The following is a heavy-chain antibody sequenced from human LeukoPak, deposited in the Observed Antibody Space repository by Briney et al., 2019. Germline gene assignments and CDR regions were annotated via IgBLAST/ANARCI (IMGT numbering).Heavy chain of an antibody. Sequence: GGSLRLSCAASGFTFSSYAMSWVRQAPGKGLEWVSSFSGSGGSTYYADSVKGRFTISRDNSKNTLYLQMNSLRAEDTAIYYCAKGVDYFEYWGQGTLVTVSS. V-gene: IGHV3-23*01. J-gene: IGHJ4*02. D-gene: IGHD2-15*01. CDR1: GFTFSSYA. CDR3: AKGVDYFEY. CDR2: FSGSGGST.